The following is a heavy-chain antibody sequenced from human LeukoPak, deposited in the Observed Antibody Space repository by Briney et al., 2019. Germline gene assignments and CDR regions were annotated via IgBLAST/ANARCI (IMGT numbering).Heavy chain of an antibody. V-gene: IGHV3-30*04. Sequence: PGRSLRLSCAASGFTFSSYAMHWVRQAPGKGLEWVAVISYDGSNKYYADSVKGRFTISRDNSKNTLYLEMNSLRAEDTAVYYCTTPTGPAVIIDYWGPGTLVTVSS. J-gene: IGHJ4*02. D-gene: IGHD2-2*01. CDR1: GFTFSSYA. CDR3: TTPTGPAVIIDY. CDR2: ISYDGSNK.